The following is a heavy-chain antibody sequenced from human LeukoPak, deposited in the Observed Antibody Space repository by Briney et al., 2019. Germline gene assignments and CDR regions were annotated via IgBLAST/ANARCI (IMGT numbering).Heavy chain of an antibody. D-gene: IGHD3-10*01. V-gene: IGHV4-61*02. CDR1: GGSISSGSYY. J-gene: IGHJ3*02. CDR2: IYTSGST. Sequence: PSQTLSLTCTVSGGSISSGSYYWSWIPQPAGKGLEWIGRIYTSGSTNYNPSLKSRVTISVDTSKNQFSLKLSSVTAADTAVYYCARGGLLWFGELLSDAFDIWGQGTMVTVSS. CDR3: ARGGLLWFGELLSDAFDI.